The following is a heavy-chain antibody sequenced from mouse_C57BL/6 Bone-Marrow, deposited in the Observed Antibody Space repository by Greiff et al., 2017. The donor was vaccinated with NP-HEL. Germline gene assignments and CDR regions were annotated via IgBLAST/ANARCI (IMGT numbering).Heavy chain of an antibody. Sequence: QVQLKQPGAELVKPGASVKLSCKASGYTFTSYWMHWVKQRPGRGLEWIGRIDPNSGGTKYNEKFKSKATLTVDKPSSTAYMQLSSLTSEDSAVYYYARSPGWLLRYFDYWGQGTTLTVSS. CDR2: IDPNSGGT. J-gene: IGHJ2*01. D-gene: IGHD2-3*01. V-gene: IGHV1-72*01. CDR1: GYTFTSYW. CDR3: ARSPGWLLRYFDY.